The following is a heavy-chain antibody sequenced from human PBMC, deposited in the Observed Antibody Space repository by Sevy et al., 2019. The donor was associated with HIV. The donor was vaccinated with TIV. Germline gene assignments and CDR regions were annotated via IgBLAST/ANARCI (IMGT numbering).Heavy chain of an antibody. J-gene: IGHJ4*02. CDR1: GFTFSSYA. CDR3: AKSAMTYYDFWSGYYTGPDY. D-gene: IGHD3-3*01. Sequence: GGSLRLSCAASGFTFSSYAMSWVRQAPGKGLEWVSAISGSGGSIYYADSVKGRFTISRDNSKNTLYLQMNSLRAEDTAVYYCAKSAMTYYDFWSGYYTGPDYWGQGTLVTVSS. CDR2: ISGSGGSI. V-gene: IGHV3-23*01.